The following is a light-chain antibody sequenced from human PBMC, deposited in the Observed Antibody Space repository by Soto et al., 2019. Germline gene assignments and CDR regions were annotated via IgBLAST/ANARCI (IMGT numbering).Light chain of an antibody. J-gene: IGKJ2*03. V-gene: IGKV3-15*01. CDR3: HGLSIPAQPLFRSRHLY. CDR1: QSVSRN. CDR2: GAS. Sequence: ERATLSCRASQSVSRNLAWYKQKPAQAPRLLIYGASTRATGIPARFSGSGSGTEFTLTICFLQCKNRPANYGHGLSIPAQPLFRSRHLY.